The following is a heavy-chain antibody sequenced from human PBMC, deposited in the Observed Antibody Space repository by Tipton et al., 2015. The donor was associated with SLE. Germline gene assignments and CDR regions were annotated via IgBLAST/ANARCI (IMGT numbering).Heavy chain of an antibody. Sequence: LSLTCAASGLNFNSYAVHWVRQAPGKGLEWVAVISYDGGSEYYADSVKGRFTVSRDNSKNTLYLQMNSLRGEDTALYYCARELGIRGVTGCYMDVWGKGTTVTVSS. CDR1: GLNFNSYA. D-gene: IGHD3-10*01. CDR3: ARELGIRGVTGCYMDV. V-gene: IGHV3-30*04. CDR2: ISYDGGSE. J-gene: IGHJ6*03.